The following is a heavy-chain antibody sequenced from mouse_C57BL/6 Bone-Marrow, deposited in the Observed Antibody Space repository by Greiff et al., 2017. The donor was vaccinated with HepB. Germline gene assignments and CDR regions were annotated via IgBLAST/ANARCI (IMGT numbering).Heavy chain of an antibody. CDR2: INPSSGYT. Sequence: VQLQQSGAELARPGASVKMSCKASGYTFTSYTMHWVKQRPGQGLEWIGYINPSSGYTKYNQKFKDKATLTADKSSSTAYMQLSSLTSEDSAVYYCARPHDYEGDWFAYWGQGTLVTVSA. V-gene: IGHV1-4*01. CDR1: GYTFTSYT. D-gene: IGHD2-4*01. J-gene: IGHJ3*01. CDR3: ARPHDYEGDWFAY.